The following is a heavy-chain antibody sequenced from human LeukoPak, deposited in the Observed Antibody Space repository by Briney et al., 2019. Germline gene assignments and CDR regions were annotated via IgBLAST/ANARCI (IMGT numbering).Heavy chain of an antibody. J-gene: IGHJ5*02. Sequence: ASVKVSCKASGYTFTSYDINWVRQATGQGLEWMGWMNPNSGNTGYAQKFQGRVTMTRNTSISTAYMELSSLRSEDTAVYYCARHPATGIKAQYNWFDPWGKGTRVTVS. CDR1: GYTFTSYD. CDR2: MNPNSGNT. D-gene: IGHD1-1*01. CDR3: ARHPATGIKAQYNWFDP. V-gene: IGHV1-8*01.